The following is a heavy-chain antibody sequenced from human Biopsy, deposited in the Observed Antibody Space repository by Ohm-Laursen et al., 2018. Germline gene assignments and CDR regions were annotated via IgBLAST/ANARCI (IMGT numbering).Heavy chain of an antibody. CDR1: GFTLSSYS. Sequence: SLRLSCSASGFTLSSYSMNWVRQTPGKGLEWVSTISSSSDNIYYVDSVKGRFTISRDNAKNSLYLQMNSLRAEDTAVYYCARSRGSSGIATIYYSGMDVWGQGTTVTVSS. D-gene: IGHD3-10*01. CDR3: ARSRGSSGIATIYYSGMDV. CDR2: ISSSSDNI. J-gene: IGHJ6*02. V-gene: IGHV3-21*01.